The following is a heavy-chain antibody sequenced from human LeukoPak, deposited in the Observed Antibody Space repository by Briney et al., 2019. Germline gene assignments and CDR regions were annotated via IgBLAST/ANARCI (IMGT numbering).Heavy chain of an antibody. CDR2: FDPEDGET. Sequence: ASVKVSCKVSGYTLTELSMQGGRQAPGKGLEWMRGFDPEDGETIYAQKFQGRVTMTEDTSTDTAYMELSSLRSEDTAVYYCATDSRSPRYDILTGFDAFDIWGQGTMVTVSS. D-gene: IGHD3-9*01. CDR3: ATDSRSPRYDILTGFDAFDI. CDR1: GYTLTELS. J-gene: IGHJ3*02. V-gene: IGHV1-24*01.